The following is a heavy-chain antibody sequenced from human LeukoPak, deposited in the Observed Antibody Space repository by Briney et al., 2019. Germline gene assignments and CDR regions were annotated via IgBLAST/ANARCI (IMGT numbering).Heavy chain of an antibody. CDR1: GFTFSSYS. J-gene: IGHJ5*02. CDR3: AKDVGPHWFDP. D-gene: IGHD1-26*01. CDR2: ISYDGSNK. V-gene: IGHV3-30*18. Sequence: GGSLRLSCAASGFTFSSYSMNWVRQAPGKGLEWVAVISYDGSNKYYADSVKGRFTISRDNSENTLYLQMNSLRAEDTAVYYCAKDVGPHWFDPWGQGTLVTVSS.